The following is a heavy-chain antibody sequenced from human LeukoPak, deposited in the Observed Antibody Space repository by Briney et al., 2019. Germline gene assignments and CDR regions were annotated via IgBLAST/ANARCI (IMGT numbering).Heavy chain of an antibody. V-gene: IGHV3-7*01. CDR2: IKQDGSEK. CDR3: ARDGGALYGSGSYFDY. CDR1: GFTLSSYW. D-gene: IGHD3-10*01. J-gene: IGHJ4*02. Sequence: PGGSLRLSCAASGFTLSSYWMSWVRQAPGKGLEWVAHIKQDGSEKYYVDSVKGRFTISRDNAKNSLYLQMNSLRAEDTAVYYCARDGGALYGSGSYFDYWGQGTLVTVSS.